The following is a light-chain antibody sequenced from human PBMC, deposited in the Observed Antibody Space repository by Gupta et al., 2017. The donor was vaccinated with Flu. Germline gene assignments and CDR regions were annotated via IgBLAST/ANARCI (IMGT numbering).Light chain of an antibody. J-gene: IGKJ4*01. Sequence: DIQLTQSPPSLSASVGDRVTITCQASQDISNYLNWYQQKPGKAPKLLIYDASNFETGVPSRFSGSGSGTDFTFTISSLQPEDIATYYCQQYDNLPLTFGGGTKVEIK. CDR1: QDISNY. CDR3: QQYDNLPLT. V-gene: IGKV1-33*01. CDR2: DAS.